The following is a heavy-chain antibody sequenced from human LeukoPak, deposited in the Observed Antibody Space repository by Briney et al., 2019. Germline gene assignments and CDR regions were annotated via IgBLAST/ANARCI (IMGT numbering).Heavy chain of an antibody. CDR2: IYYSGST. J-gene: IGHJ5*02. CDR1: GGSISSGGYY. D-gene: IGHD6-13*01. CDR3: ARYSSSPRWFDP. V-gene: IGHV4-31*03. Sequence: PSQTLSLTCTVSGGSISSGGYYWSWIRQHPGKGLEWIGYIYYSGSTYYNPSLKSRVTISVGTSKNQFSLKLSSVTAADTAVYYSARYSSSPRWFDPWGQGTLVTVSS.